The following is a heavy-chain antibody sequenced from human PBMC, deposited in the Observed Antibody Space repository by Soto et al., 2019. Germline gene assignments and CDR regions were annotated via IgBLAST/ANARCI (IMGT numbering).Heavy chain of an antibody. J-gene: IGHJ5*02. D-gene: IGHD5-12*01. V-gene: IGHV1-18*01. CDR1: GYTFTSYG. CDR3: ARDPGVATT. CDR2: ISTFTGNP. Sequence: SVKVSCKASGYTFTSYGISWVRQAPGQGLEWMGWISTFTGNPNYAQRLQGRVSMTTDASTSTVYMELRSLTSDDTAVYYCARDPGVATTWGQGTLVTVS.